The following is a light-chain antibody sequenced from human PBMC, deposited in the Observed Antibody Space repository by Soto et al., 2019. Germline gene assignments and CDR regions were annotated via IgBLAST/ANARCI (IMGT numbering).Light chain of an antibody. CDR2: DAS. V-gene: IGKV3-15*01. Sequence: EKVITQSTATLSVSPGERATLSCMASQSVSSYLAWYQQKPGQDPRLLIYDASTRATGVPAKFSGSGSGPEFTLTISSLQSEDLAGYYCQQYDDWPETFGQGTNVEIK. CDR1: QSVSSY. J-gene: IGKJ1*01. CDR3: QQYDDWPET.